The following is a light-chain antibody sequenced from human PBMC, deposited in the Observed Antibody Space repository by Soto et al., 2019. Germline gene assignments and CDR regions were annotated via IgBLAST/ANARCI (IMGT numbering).Light chain of an antibody. J-gene: IGLJ1*01. V-gene: IGLV2-14*01. CDR3: SSYTISNTLPFV. CDR1: RRDVGGYNY. CDR2: EVT. Sequence: ALTKPASVSGSPGQSITISFTGTRRDVGGYNYVSWYQQYPGKSPKLLIYEVTHRPSGVSNRFSGSKSGNTASLTISGLQAEDEADYYCSSYTISNTLPFVFGTGTKVTVL.